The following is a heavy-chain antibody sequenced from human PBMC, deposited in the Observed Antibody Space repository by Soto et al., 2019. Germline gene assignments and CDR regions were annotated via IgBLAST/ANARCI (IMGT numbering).Heavy chain of an antibody. J-gene: IGHJ4*02. CDR3: ARGVEMAATYFDH. CDR2: INHRGTT. CDR1: GASFSGHY. Sequence: QVQLQQWGAGLLKSSETLSLTCAFYGASFSGHYWSWIRQAPGKGLEWIGEINHRGTTNYNSSLKSRVTISADTAKNQFSLKLSSVTAADTAVYFCARGVEMAATYFDHWGQGTLVSVSS. D-gene: IGHD2-15*01. V-gene: IGHV4-34*02.